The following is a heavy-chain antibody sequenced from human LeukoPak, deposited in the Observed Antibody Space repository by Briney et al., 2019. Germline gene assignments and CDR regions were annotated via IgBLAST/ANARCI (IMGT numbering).Heavy chain of an antibody. Sequence: PGGSLRLSWAAAGFTVSSNYMSWVRQARGKGLEWVSVIYSGGSTYYADSVKGRFTISRDNSKNTLYLQMNSLRAEDTAVYYCARDWNGHFDYWGQGTLVSVSS. V-gene: IGHV3-66*01. J-gene: IGHJ4*02. CDR3: ARDWNGHFDY. D-gene: IGHD3-3*01. CDR1: GFTVSSNY. CDR2: IYSGGST.